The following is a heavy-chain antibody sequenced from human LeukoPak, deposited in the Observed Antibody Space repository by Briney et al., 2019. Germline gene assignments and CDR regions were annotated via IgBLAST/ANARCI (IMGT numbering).Heavy chain of an antibody. J-gene: IGHJ3*02. CDR1: GGTFSSYA. V-gene: IGHV1-69*13. Sequence: ASVNVSCKASGGTFSSYAISWVRQAPGQGLEWMGGIIPIFGTANYAQKFQGRVTITADESTSTAYMELSSLRSEDTAVYYCARDLNGGKDDAFDIWGQGTMVTVSS. D-gene: IGHD4-23*01. CDR2: IIPIFGTA. CDR3: ARDLNGGKDDAFDI.